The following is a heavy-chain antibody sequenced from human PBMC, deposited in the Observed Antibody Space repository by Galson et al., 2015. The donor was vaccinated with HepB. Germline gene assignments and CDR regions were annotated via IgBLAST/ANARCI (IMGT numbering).Heavy chain of an antibody. D-gene: IGHD2-15*01. V-gene: IGHV3-21*01. CDR3: ARDQELGYCSGGSCYGLDY. Sequence: SLRLSCAASGFTFSSYSMNWVRQAPGKGLEWVSSISSSSSYIYYADSVKGRFTISRDNAKNSLYLQMNSLRAEDTAVYYCARDQELGYCSGGSCYGLDYWGQGTLVTVSS. CDR1: GFTFSSYS. J-gene: IGHJ4*02. CDR2: ISSSSSYI.